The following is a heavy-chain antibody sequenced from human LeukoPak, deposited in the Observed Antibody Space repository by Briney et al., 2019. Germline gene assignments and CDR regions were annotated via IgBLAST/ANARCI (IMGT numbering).Heavy chain of an antibody. Sequence: ASVKVSCKASGYTFTSYYMHWVRQAPGQGLEWMGIINPSGGSTSYAQKFQGRVTITRNTSISTAYMELSSLRSEDTAVYYCARGLWFGEYYAFDIWGQGTMVTVSS. J-gene: IGHJ3*02. CDR3: ARGLWFGEYYAFDI. V-gene: IGHV1-46*01. CDR2: INPSGGST. CDR1: GYTFTSYY. D-gene: IGHD3-10*01.